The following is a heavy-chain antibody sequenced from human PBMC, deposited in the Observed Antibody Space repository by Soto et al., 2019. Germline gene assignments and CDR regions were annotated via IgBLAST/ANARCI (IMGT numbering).Heavy chain of an antibody. D-gene: IGHD6-19*01. CDR1: GGSISSSSYY. V-gene: IGHV4-39*01. Sequence: SETLSLTCTVSGGSISSSSYYWGWIRQPPGKGLEWIGSIYYSGSTYYNPSLKSRVTISVDTSKNQFSLKLSSVTAADTAVYYCARAYSSGWYLGHFDYWGQGTLVTVSS. CDR3: ARAYSSGWYLGHFDY. J-gene: IGHJ4*02. CDR2: IYYSGST.